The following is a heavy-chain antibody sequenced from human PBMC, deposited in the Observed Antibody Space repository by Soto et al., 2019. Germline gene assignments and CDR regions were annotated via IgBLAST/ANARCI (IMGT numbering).Heavy chain of an antibody. CDR1: GFTFSSYA. D-gene: IGHD6-19*01. CDR3: AKDWRYSSGWAYYFDY. Sequence: EVQLLESGGGLVQPGGSLRLSCAASGFTFSSYAMSWVRQAPGKGLEWVSAISGSGGSTYYADSVKGRFTISRDNSKNTLYLQMNSLRDEDTAVYYCAKDWRYSSGWAYYFDYWGQGTLVTVSS. CDR2: ISGSGGST. V-gene: IGHV3-23*01. J-gene: IGHJ4*02.